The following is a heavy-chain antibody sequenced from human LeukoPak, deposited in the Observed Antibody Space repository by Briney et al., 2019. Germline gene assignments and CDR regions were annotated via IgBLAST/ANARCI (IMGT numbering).Heavy chain of an antibody. CDR1: GGSISSYY. J-gene: IGHJ6*03. V-gene: IGHV4-59*12. CDR3: ARALRVKSSSWYLEDYYYMDV. D-gene: IGHD6-13*01. Sequence: ASETLSLTCTVSGGSISSYYWSWIRQPPGKGLEWIGYIYSSGSTNYNPSLKSRLTISVDASKNQFSLKLTSVTAVDTAVYYCARALRVKSSSWYLEDYYYMDVWGKGTTVTVSS. CDR2: IYSSGST.